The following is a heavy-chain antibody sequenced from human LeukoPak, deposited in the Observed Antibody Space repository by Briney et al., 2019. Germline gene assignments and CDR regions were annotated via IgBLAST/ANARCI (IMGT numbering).Heavy chain of an antibody. CDR1: GYTFSRYG. D-gene: IGHD3-10*01. J-gene: IGHJ4*02. CDR2: ISVYNDNT. V-gene: IGHV1-18*01. Sequence: GASVKVSCKASGYTFSRYGISWVRQAPGQGLEWMGWISVYNDNTNYAQKFQGRVTMTTDTSTSTAYMELRSLRSDDTAVYYCASIRNMVRGVITHDYWGQGTLVTVSS. CDR3: ASIRNMVRGVITHDY.